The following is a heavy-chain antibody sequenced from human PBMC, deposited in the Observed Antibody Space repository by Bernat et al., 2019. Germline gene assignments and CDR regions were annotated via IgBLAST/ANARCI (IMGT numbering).Heavy chain of an antibody. V-gene: IGHV3-33*01. CDR3: ARDTFTGFGVLNPQYYYHYDLDV. D-gene: IGHD3-10*01. CDR1: GFTFSRNG. CDR2: IWYDGSKK. J-gene: IGHJ6*02. Sequence: QVQLVESGGGVVQSGRSLRVSCAASGFTFSRNGMHWVRQAPGKGLEWVAVIWYDGSKKYYVDSVRGRFTISRDNSKNMLYLQMNNLTVEDTAVYYCARDTFTGFGVLNPQYYYHYDLDVWGQGTTVIVAS.